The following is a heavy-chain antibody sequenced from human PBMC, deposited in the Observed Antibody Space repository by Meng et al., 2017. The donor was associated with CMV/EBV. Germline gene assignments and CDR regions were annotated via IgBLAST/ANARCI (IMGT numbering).Heavy chain of an antibody. J-gene: IGHJ4*02. D-gene: IGHD1-26*01. V-gene: IGHV3-23*01. CDR3: AKSGELQYYFDY. CDR1: GFTFSSHA. CDR2: ISGSGGST. Sequence: GESLKISCAASGFTFSSHAMSWVRQAPGKGLEWVSAISGSGGSTYYADSVKGRFTLSRDNSKNTLLLQMNSLRAEDTDVYYCAKSGELQYYFDYWGQGTLVTVSS.